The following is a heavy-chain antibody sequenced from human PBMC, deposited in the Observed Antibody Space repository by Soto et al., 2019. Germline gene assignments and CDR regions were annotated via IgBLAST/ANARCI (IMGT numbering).Heavy chain of an antibody. CDR2: IYYNETA. CDR3: GALLAGG. J-gene: IGHJ4*02. D-gene: IGHD3-10*01. CDR1: GASVTSGDFY. Sequence: QVQLQEPGPRLVSPSETLSLTCTVSGASVTSGDFYWSWIRQPPGKGLEWIGYIYYNETAYYTPSPKSRTAISVDTSKNHFTLTLTSVTAADTAIYYCGALLAGGWGQGTLVTVSS. V-gene: IGHV4-30-4*01.